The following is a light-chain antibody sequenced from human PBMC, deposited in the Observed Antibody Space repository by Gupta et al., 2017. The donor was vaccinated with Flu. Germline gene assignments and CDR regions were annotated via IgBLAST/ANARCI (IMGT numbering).Light chain of an antibody. Sequence: RTLSFAPGGRAALTCRASHSVSSSYLAWYQQKPGQAPRLLIYGASSRATGIPDRFSGSGSGTDFTLTISRLEPEDFAVYYCQQYCSSPYTFGQGTKLEIK. J-gene: IGKJ2*01. CDR1: HSVSSSY. CDR3: QQYCSSPYT. CDR2: GAS. V-gene: IGKV3-20*01.